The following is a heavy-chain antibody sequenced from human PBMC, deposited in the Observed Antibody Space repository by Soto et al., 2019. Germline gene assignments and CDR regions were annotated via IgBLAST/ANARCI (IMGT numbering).Heavy chain of an antibody. J-gene: IGHJ4*02. CDR3: ATDEPPSERGFSGYDY. V-gene: IGHV3-33*01. D-gene: IGHD5-12*01. CDR1: GFTFSDYA. CDR2: IWYDERKK. Sequence: QVQLVESGGGVVQPGRSLRLSCAASGFTFSDYAMHWVRQAPGKGLEWVAVIWYDERKKYYADSVQGRFIISRNKTQNTPHLQINSLRAEDTAVYYCATDEPPSERGFSGYDYWGQGTLVTVSS.